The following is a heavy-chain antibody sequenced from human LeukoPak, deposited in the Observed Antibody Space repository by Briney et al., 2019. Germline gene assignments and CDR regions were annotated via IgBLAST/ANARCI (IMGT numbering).Heavy chain of an antibody. CDR1: GFTFSSYG. CDR2: IRYDGSNK. V-gene: IGHV3-30*02. D-gene: IGHD3-10*01. CDR3: AKSELSTYYYGSGSFAGADY. J-gene: IGHJ4*02. Sequence: GGSLRLSCAASGFTFSSYGRHWVRQAPGKGLEWVAFIRYDGSNKYYADSVKGRFTISRDNSKNTLYLQMNSLRAEDTAVYYCAKSELSTYYYGSGSFAGADYWGQGTLVTVSS.